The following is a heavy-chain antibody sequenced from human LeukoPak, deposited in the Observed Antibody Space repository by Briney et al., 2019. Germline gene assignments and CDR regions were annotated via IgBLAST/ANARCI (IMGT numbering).Heavy chain of an antibody. Sequence: SETLSLTCTVSGGSISSYYWSWIRQPPGKGLEWIGYIYYSGSTNYNPSLKSRVTILVDTSKNQFSLKLSSVTAADTAVYYCAREGIAVAGYFDYWGQGTLVTVSS. V-gene: IGHV4-59*01. D-gene: IGHD6-19*01. CDR1: GGSISSYY. CDR3: AREGIAVAGYFDY. CDR2: IYYSGST. J-gene: IGHJ4*02.